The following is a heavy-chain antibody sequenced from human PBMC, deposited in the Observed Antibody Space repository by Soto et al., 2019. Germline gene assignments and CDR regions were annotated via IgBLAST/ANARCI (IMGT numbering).Heavy chain of an antibody. CDR3: ARVGGFGATTIDY. CDR1: GYTLTSYA. CDR2: INAGNGNT. D-gene: IGHD3-10*01. J-gene: IGHJ4*02. Sequence: GASVKVSCKASGYTLTSYAMHWVRQAPGQRLEWMGWINAGNGNTKYSQKFQGRVTITRDTSASTAYMELSSLRSEDTAVYYCARVGGFGATTIDYWGQGTLVTVSS. V-gene: IGHV1-3*01.